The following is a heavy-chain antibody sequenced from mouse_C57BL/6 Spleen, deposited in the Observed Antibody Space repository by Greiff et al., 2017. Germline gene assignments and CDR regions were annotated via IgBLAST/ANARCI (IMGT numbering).Heavy chain of an antibody. J-gene: IGHJ2*01. CDR1: GYTFTDYY. CDR3: ARDYYGSSFHFDY. Sequence: EVKLQESGPVLVKPGASVKMSCKASGYTFTDYYMNWVKQSHGKSLEWIGVINPYNGGTSYNQKFKGKATLTVDKSSSTAYMELNSLTSEDSAVYYCARDYYGSSFHFDYWGQGTTLTVSS. CDR2: INPYNGGT. D-gene: IGHD1-1*01. V-gene: IGHV1-19*01.